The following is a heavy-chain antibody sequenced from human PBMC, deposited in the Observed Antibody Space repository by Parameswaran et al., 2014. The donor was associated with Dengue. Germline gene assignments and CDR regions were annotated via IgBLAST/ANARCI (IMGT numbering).Heavy chain of an antibody. D-gene: IGHD3-16*01. Sequence: WVRQAPGQGLEWMGGIIPIFGTANYAQKFQGRVTITADESTSTAYMELSSLRSEDTAVYYCAMGGMITFGELPPSGVQFDYWGQGTLVTVSS. CDR3: AMGGMITFGELPPSGVQFDY. V-gene: IGHV1-69*01. J-gene: IGHJ4*02. CDR2: IIPIFGTA.